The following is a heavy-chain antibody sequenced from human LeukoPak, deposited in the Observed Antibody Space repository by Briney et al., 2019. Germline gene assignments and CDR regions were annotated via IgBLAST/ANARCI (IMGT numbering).Heavy chain of an antibody. V-gene: IGHV3-21*01. D-gene: IGHD4-23*01. CDR2: ISSSSSYI. CDR1: GFTFSSYS. Sequence: GGSLRLSCAASGFTFSSYSTNWVRQAPGKGLEWVSSISSSSSYIYYADSVKGRFTISRDNAKNSLYLQMNSLRAEDTAVYYCARELTYAVTADMDVWGKGTTVTVSS. J-gene: IGHJ6*03. CDR3: ARELTYAVTADMDV.